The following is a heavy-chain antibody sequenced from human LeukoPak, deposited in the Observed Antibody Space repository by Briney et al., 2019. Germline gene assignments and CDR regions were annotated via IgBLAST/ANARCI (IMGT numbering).Heavy chain of an antibody. V-gene: IGHV4-61*02. CDR2: IYTSGST. CDR3: ARDGIFGVVNYYFDY. Sequence: SETLSLTCTVSGGSISSGSYYWSWIRQPAGKGLEWIGRIYTSGSTNYNPSLKSRVTISVDTSKNQFYLKLSSVTAADTAVYYCARDGIFGVVNYYFDYWGQGTLVTVSS. CDR1: GGSISSGSYY. J-gene: IGHJ4*02. D-gene: IGHD3-3*01.